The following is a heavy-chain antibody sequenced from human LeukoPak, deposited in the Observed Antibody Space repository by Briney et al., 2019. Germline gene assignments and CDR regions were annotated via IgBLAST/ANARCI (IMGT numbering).Heavy chain of an antibody. CDR3: ARGKGIDNY. CDR2: INHSGST. V-gene: IGHV4-34*01. CDR1: GGSFSGYY. D-gene: IGHD6-13*01. Sequence: SETLSLTCAVYGGSFSGYYWSWIRQPPGKGLEWIGEINHSGSTNYNPSLKSRVTISVDTSKNQFSLKLSSVTAADTAVYYCARGKGIDNYWGQGTLVTVSS. J-gene: IGHJ4*02.